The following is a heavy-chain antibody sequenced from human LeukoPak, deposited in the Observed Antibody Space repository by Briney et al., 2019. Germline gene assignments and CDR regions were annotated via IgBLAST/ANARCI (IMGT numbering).Heavy chain of an antibody. Sequence: TGGSLRLSCAVSGFTFGAYAMSWVRQAPGKWLEWVSFIRSSKYGGTTEYAASVKGRFTISRDDSKSIAYLQMNSLKTEDTAVYYCTRLAVAVHGIGCVDYWGQGTLVTVSS. CDR1: GFTFGAYA. J-gene: IGHJ4*02. CDR2: IRSSKYGGTT. D-gene: IGHD6-19*01. V-gene: IGHV3-49*04. CDR3: TRLAVAVHGIGCVDY.